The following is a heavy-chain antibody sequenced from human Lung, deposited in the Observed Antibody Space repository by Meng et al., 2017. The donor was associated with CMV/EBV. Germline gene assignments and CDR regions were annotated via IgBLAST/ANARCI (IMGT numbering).Heavy chain of an antibody. Sequence: FTFSNAWMRWVRQAPRKGLKWVGHIKSTTDGGTTEYAAPMQGRFAISRDDSSNTLYLQMNSLKSEDTAFYYCTTDLVDTPMVTYDYWGQGTLVTVSS. CDR1: FTFSNAW. J-gene: IGHJ4*02. V-gene: IGHV3-15*01. CDR2: IKSTTDGGTT. D-gene: IGHD5-18*01. CDR3: TTDLVDTPMVTYDY.